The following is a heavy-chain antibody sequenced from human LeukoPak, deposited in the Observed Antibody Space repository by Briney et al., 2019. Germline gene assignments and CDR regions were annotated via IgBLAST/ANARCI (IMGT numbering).Heavy chain of an antibody. CDR1: GFTFSSYA. V-gene: IGHV3-64*01. J-gene: IGHJ4*02. D-gene: IGHD3-22*01. CDR2: ISSNGGST. CDR3: AGGGPYYYDSSGSYY. Sequence: PGGSLRLSCAASGFTFSSYAMHWVRQAPRKGLEYVSAISSNGGSTYYANSVKGRFTISRDNSKNTLYLQMGSLRAEDMAVYYCAGGGPYYYDSSGSYYWGQGTLVTVSS.